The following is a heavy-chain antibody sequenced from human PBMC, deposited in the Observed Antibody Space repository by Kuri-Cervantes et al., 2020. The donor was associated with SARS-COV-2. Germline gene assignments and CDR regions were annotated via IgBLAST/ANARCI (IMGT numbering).Heavy chain of an antibody. CDR3: ARKSNWAAFFDY. V-gene: IGHV4-59*01. Sequence: SETLSLTCTVSGGSISSYYWSWIRQPPGKGLEWIGYIYYSGSTNYNPSLKSRVTISVDTSKNRFSLKLSSVTAADTAVYYCARKSNWAAFFDYWGQGTLVTVSS. D-gene: IGHD7-27*01. J-gene: IGHJ4*02. CDR2: IYYSGST. CDR1: GGSISSYY.